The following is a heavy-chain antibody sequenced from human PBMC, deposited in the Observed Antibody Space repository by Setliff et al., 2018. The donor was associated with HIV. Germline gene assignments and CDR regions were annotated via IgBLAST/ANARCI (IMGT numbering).Heavy chain of an antibody. CDR2: IHYSGSI. CDR3: ARDGAYEEYYYYMDV. V-gene: IGHV4-59*11. J-gene: IGHJ6*03. Sequence: SETLSLTCTVSGGSISSHYWSWIRHHPGKGLEWIGYIHYSGSIYYNPSLKSRVTMSVDTSTSRLSLKVHSVTAADTAVYYCARDGAYEEYYYYMDVWGKGTTVTVSS. CDR1: GGSISSHY. D-gene: IGHD5-12*01.